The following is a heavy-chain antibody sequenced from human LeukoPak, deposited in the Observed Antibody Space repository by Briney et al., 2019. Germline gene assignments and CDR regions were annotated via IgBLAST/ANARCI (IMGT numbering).Heavy chain of an antibody. CDR3: AKDTIFGVGEDFFDY. Sequence: GGTLRLSCAASGFTFSSYAMSWVRQAPGKGLEWVSAISGSGGSTYYADSVKGRFAISRDNSKNTLYLQMNSLRAEDTAVYYCAKDTIFGVGEDFFDYWGQGTLVTVSS. J-gene: IGHJ4*02. V-gene: IGHV3-23*01. D-gene: IGHD3-3*01. CDR1: GFTFSSYA. CDR2: ISGSGGST.